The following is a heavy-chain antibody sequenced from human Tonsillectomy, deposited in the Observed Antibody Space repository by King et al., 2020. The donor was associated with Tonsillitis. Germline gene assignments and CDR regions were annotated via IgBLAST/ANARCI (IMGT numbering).Heavy chain of an antibody. CDR1: GFTFSSYG. V-gene: IGHV3-30*18. CDR2: ISYDGITK. D-gene: IGHD1-7*01. CDR3: AKEGTRSVSSYFDY. J-gene: IGHJ4*02. Sequence: VQLVASGGGVVQPGRSLRLSCAASGFTFSSYGMQWVRQAPGKGLEWGAVISYDGITKYYADSVKGRVTISRDNSKNTLYLQMNSLRPEDTAVYYCAKEGTRSVSSYFDYCGQGTLITVSS.